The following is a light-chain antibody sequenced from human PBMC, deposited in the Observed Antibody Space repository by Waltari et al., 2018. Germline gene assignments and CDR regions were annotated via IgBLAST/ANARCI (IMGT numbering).Light chain of an antibody. Sequence: EIVLTQSPGTLSLSPGARATLSCRASQSVSRNYLAWYQQKPGQAPRLLIYGASSRATGIPDRFSGSGSGTDFSLTISRLEPEDLAVYYCQQYGSAPRTFGQGTKVEIK. CDR2: GAS. CDR3: QQYGSAPRT. J-gene: IGKJ1*01. V-gene: IGKV3-20*01. CDR1: QSVSRNY.